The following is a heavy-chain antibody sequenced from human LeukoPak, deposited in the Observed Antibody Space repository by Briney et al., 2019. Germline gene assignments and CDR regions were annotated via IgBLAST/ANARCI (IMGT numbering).Heavy chain of an antibody. J-gene: IGHJ4*02. CDR2: ISNSGTAK. CDR3: ARKQATVPGDY. Sequence: PGGSLRLSCAASGFTFGDYYMNWIRQAPGKGLEWVSYISNSGTAKYYADSVKGRFTISRDNAKNSLYLQMNTLRGEDTAVYYCARKQATVPGDYWGQGTLVTVS. V-gene: IGHV3-11*01. D-gene: IGHD1-1*01. CDR1: GFTFGDYY.